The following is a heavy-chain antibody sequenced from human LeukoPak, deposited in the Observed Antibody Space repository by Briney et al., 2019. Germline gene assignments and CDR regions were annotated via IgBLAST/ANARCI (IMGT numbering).Heavy chain of an antibody. Sequence: SETLSLTCAVYGGSFSGYYWSWIRQPPGKGLEWIGEINHSGSTNYNPSLKSRVTISVDTSKNQFSLRLSSVTAADTAVYYCARGYYSGGSCYSWFDPWGQGTLVTVSS. D-gene: IGHD2-15*01. V-gene: IGHV4-34*01. CDR1: GGSFSGYY. J-gene: IGHJ5*02. CDR3: ARGYYSGGSCYSWFDP. CDR2: INHSGST.